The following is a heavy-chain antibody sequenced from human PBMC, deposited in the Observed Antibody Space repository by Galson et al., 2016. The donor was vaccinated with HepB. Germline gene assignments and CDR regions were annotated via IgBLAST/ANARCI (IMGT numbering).Heavy chain of an antibody. CDR1: GYTFIGYT. J-gene: IGHJ6*02. CDR3: ARDAVAVAGTLHFYHYGMEV. CDR2: ASPKSGNK. D-gene: IGHD6-13*01. Sequence: SVKVSCKASGYTFIGYTISWVRQAPGQGLEWMGWASPKSGNKNYAQKFGDRVTMTTETSTSTAYMELSSLRSEDTAVYYCARDAVAVAGTLHFYHYGMEVWGQGTTVSVSS. V-gene: IGHV1-18*01.